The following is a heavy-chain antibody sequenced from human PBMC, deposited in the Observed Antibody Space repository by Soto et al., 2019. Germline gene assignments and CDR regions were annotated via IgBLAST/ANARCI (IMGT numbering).Heavy chain of an antibody. Sequence: SETLSLTCTVSGGSISSYYWSWIRQPPGKGLEWIGYIYYSGSTNYNPSLKSRVTISVNTSKNQFSLKLSSVTAADTAVYYCASSRDGYKDYFDYWGQGTLVTVSS. CDR3: ASSRDGYKDYFDY. J-gene: IGHJ4*02. D-gene: IGHD5-12*01. V-gene: IGHV4-59*08. CDR1: GGSISSYY. CDR2: IYYSGST.